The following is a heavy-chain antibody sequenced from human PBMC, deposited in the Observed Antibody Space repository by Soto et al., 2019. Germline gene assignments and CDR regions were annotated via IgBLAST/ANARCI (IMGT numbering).Heavy chain of an antibody. Sequence: VGSLRLSCAASGFTFSSYAMSWVRQAPGKGLEWVSAISGSGGSTYYAGSVKGRFTISRDNSKNTLYLQMNSLRAEDTAVYYCAKWGDRGYCSSTSCYNWYFDLWGRGTLVTVSS. D-gene: IGHD2-2*02. J-gene: IGHJ2*01. V-gene: IGHV3-23*01. CDR1: GFTFSSYA. CDR3: AKWGDRGYCSSTSCYNWYFDL. CDR2: ISGSGGST.